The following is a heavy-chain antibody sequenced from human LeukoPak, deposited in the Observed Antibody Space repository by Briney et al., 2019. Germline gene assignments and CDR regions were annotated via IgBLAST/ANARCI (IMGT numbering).Heavy chain of an antibody. D-gene: IGHD3-22*01. CDR3: AKDLSGYFDY. CDR2: ISYDGSNK. V-gene: IGHV3-30*18. Sequence: GGSLRLSCAASGFTFSSYGMHWVRQAPGKGLEWVAVISYDGSNKYYADSVKGRFTISGDNSKNTLYLQMNSLRAEDTAVYYCAKDLSGYFDYWGQGTLVTVSS. CDR1: GFTFSSYG. J-gene: IGHJ4*02.